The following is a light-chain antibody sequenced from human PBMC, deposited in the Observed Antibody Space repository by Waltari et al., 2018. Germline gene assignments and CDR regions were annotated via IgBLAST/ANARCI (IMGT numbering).Light chain of an antibody. CDR2: WAS. CDR3: QQYYSTPRT. J-gene: IGKJ1*01. CDR1: QSVLYSSNNKNY. V-gene: IGKV4-1*01. Sequence: DIVMTQSPDSLAVSLGERAPISCKSSQSVLYSSNNKNYLGWFQQKPEQPPKLLIYWASTRESGVPDRFSGSGSGTDFTLTISSLQAEDVAVYYCQQYYSTPRTFGQGTKVEIK.